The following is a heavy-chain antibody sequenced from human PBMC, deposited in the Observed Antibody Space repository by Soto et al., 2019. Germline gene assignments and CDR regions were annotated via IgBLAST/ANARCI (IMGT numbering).Heavy chain of an antibody. CDR1: GFSFSSHW. V-gene: IGHV3-74*01. CDR2: INRDGSST. J-gene: IGHJ4*02. CDR3: AKTPISYCSSTSCYRYFDY. Sequence: HPGGSLRLSCAASGFSFSSHWMHWIRQAPEKGLVWVSHINRDGSSTAYADSVKGRFTISRDNAKNTLYLQMDSLRADDTAVYYCAKTPISYCSSTSCYRYFDYWGRGTLVTVSS. D-gene: IGHD2-2*01.